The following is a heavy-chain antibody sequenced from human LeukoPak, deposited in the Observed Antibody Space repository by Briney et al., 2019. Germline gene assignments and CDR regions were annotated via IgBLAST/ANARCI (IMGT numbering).Heavy chain of an antibody. J-gene: IGHJ6*02. V-gene: IGHV3-33*01. CDR3: ARGYSYGYFFYYYGMDV. Sequence: GGSLRLSCAASGFTFSSYGMHWVRQAPGKGLEWVAVIWYDGSNKYYADSVKGRFTISRDNSKNTLYLQMNSLRAEDTAVYYYARGYSYGYFFYYYGMDVWGQGTTVTVSS. CDR2: IWYDGSNK. D-gene: IGHD5-18*01. CDR1: GFTFSSYG.